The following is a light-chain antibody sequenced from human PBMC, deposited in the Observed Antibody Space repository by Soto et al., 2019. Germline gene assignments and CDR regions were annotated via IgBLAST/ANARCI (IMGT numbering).Light chain of an antibody. CDR3: QSYDSSLSGSVV. CDR1: SSNIGAGYD. Sequence: QSVLTQPPSVSGAPGQRVTISCTGSSSNIGAGYDVHWYQQLPGTAPKVFIYGNSNRPSGVPDRFSGSRSGTSASLAITGLQAEDEADYYCQSYDSSLSGSVVFGGGTKLTVL. J-gene: IGLJ2*01. CDR2: GNS. V-gene: IGLV1-40*01.